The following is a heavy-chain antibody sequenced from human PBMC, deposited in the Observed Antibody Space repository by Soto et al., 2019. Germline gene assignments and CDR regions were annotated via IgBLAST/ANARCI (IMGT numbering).Heavy chain of an antibody. CDR3: AREISPRYWMGGSCRTHGGLSV. Sequence: VRYLGLSCAASEFTLSSYWMHWVRQAPGKGLVWVSRINSDGSSTSYADSVKGRFTISRDNAKNTLYLQMNSLRAEDTAVYYCAREISPRYWMGGSCRTHGGLSVSGQGT. V-gene: IGHV3-74*01. CDR2: INSDGSST. J-gene: IGHJ6*02. CDR1: EFTLSSYW. D-gene: IGHD2-15*01.